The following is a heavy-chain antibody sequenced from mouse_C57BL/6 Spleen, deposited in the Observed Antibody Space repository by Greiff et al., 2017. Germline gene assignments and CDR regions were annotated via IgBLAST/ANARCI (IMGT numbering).Heavy chain of an antibody. V-gene: IGHV1-9*01. CDR1: GYTFTGYW. D-gene: IGHD1-1*01. J-gene: IGHJ2*01. CDR3: ARARYYYGSSYDY. CDR2: ILPGRGST. Sequence: QVQLQQSGAELMKPGASVKLSCKATGYTFTGYWIEWVKQRPGHGLEWIGEILPGRGSTNYNEKFKGKATFTADTSSNTAYMQLSSLTTEDSAIYYCARARYYYGSSYDYWGQGTTLTVSS.